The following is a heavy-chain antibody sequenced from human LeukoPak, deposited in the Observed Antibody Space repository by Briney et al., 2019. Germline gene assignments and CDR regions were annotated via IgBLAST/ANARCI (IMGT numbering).Heavy chain of an antibody. V-gene: IGHV4-59*01. CDR3: ARAYDSSGYYGSRSDY. CDR1: GGSISSYY. J-gene: IGHJ4*02. CDR2: IYYSGST. Sequence: SETLSLTCTVSGGSISSYYWSWIRQPPGKGLEWIGYIYYSGSTNYNPSLKSRVTISVDTSKNQFSLKLSSVTAADTAVYYCARAYDSSGYYGSRSDYWGQGTLVTVSS. D-gene: IGHD3-22*01.